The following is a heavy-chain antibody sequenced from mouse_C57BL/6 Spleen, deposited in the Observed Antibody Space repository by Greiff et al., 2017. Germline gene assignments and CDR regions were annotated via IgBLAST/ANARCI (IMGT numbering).Heavy chain of an antibody. D-gene: IGHD1-1*01. Sequence: EVKVEESGGGLVKPGGSLKLSCAASGFTFSDYGMHWVRQAPEKGLEWVAYISSGSSTIYYADTVKGRFTISRDNAKNTLFLQMTSLRSEDTAMYYCARGPLITTVVAEGYFDYWGQGTTLTVSS. J-gene: IGHJ2*01. CDR2: ISSGSSTI. CDR3: ARGPLITTVVAEGYFDY. CDR1: GFTFSDYG. V-gene: IGHV5-17*01.